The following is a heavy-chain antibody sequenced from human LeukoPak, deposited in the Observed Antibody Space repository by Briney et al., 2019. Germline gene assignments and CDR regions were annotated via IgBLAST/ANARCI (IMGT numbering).Heavy chain of an antibody. Sequence: ASVKVSCKASGYTFTSYYMHWVRQAPGQGLEWMGIINPSGGSTSYAQKFQGRVTMTRDTSTSTVYMELSSLRSEDTAVYYCARDQSGVWWELLSPTGGIDYWGQGTLVTVSS. J-gene: IGHJ4*02. CDR2: INPSGGST. CDR3: ARDQSGVWWELLSPTGGIDY. V-gene: IGHV1-46*01. D-gene: IGHD1-26*01. CDR1: GYTFTSYY.